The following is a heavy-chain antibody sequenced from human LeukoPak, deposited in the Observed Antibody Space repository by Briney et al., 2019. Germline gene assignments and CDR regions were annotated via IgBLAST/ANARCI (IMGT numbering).Heavy chain of an antibody. D-gene: IGHD3-3*01. V-gene: IGHV1-2*04. J-gene: IGHJ5*02. CDR3: ARASRYEFWSGYYSNPNWFDP. CDR1: GYTFTGYY. CDR2: INPNSGGT. Sequence: GASVKVSCKASGYTFTGYYMHWVRQAPGQGLEWMGWINPNSGGTNYAQKFQGWVTMTRDTSTSTAYMELSRLRSDDTAVYYCARASRYEFWSGYYSNPNWFDPWGQGTLVTVSS.